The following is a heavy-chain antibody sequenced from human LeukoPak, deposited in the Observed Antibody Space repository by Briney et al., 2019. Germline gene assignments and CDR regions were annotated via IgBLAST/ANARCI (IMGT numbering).Heavy chain of an antibody. CDR2: ISGSDGIT. Sequence: PGGSLRLSCAASGFTFSSYAMSWVRQAPGKGLEWVSSISGSDGITYYADSVKGRFTISRDNSKNTLYLHMNTLRAEDTAVYYCAKRPNYVSSGLFDFRGQGTLATVSS. CDR1: GFTFSSYA. D-gene: IGHD3-22*01. J-gene: IGHJ4*02. V-gene: IGHV3-23*01. CDR3: AKRPNYVSSGLFDF.